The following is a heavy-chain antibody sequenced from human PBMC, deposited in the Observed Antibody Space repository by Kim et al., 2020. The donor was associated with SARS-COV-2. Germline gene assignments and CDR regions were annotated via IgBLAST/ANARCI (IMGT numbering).Heavy chain of an antibody. CDR1: GFSVSSNY. Sequence: GGSLRLSCVASGFSVSSNYMSWVRQTPGKGLKWVSLIYMDGKTYYTDSVKGRFTISRDNSKNTLYLEMNSLRAEDTAIYYCATVKFVVYAGYGMDVWGQGTPVTVSS. CDR2: IYMDGKT. V-gene: IGHV3-53*01. D-gene: IGHD2-15*01. J-gene: IGHJ6*02. CDR3: ATVKFVVYAGYGMDV.